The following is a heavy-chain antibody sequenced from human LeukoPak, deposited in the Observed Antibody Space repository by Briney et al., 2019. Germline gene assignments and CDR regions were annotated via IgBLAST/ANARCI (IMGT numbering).Heavy chain of an antibody. J-gene: IGHJ4*02. Sequence: GASVKVSCKASGGTFSSYAISWVRQAPGQGLEWMGGIIPIFGTANHAQKFQGRVTITADESTSTAYMELSSLRSEDTAVYYCARDRGYSGYEFDYWGQGTLVTVSS. D-gene: IGHD5-12*01. CDR2: IIPIFGTA. CDR1: GGTFSSYA. V-gene: IGHV1-69*13. CDR3: ARDRGYSGYEFDY.